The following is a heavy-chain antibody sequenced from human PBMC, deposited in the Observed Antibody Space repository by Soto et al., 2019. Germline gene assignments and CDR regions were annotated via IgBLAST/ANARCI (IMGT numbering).Heavy chain of an antibody. J-gene: IGHJ4*02. CDR2: IIPIFGTA. D-gene: IGHD3-22*01. CDR3: ARGADSYDSSPGHYFDY. V-gene: IGHV1-69*01. Sequence: QVQLVQSGAEVKKPGSSVKVSCKASGGTFSSYAISWVRQAPGQGLEWMGGIIPIFGTANYAQKFKGRVTITADESTSTAYMELSSMRSEDTAVYYCARGADSYDSSPGHYFDYWGQGTLVTVSS. CDR1: GGTFSSYA.